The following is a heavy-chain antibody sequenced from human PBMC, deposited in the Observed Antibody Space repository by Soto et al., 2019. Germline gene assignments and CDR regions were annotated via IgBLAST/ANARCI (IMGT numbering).Heavy chain of an antibody. CDR3: ARELRSSAFDY. J-gene: IGHJ4*02. Sequence: QVQLQESGPGLVMPSQTLSLTCTVSGGSISSGGYYWSWIRQHPGKGLEWIGYIYDSGRTYYNPSLKSRVTISVDTSKNQFSLKLSSVTAADTAVYYCARELRSSAFDYWGQGTLVTVSS. CDR2: IYDSGRT. D-gene: IGHD6-25*01. CDR1: GGSISSGGYY. V-gene: IGHV4-31*03.